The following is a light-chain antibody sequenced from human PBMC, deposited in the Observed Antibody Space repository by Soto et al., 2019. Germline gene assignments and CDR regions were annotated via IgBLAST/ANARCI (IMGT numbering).Light chain of an antibody. CDR1: QDINNY. Sequence: DIGMSQSPSSLSASVGDRVTITCQASQDINNYLNWYQQKPGKAPKLLIYDASNLETGVPSRFSGSGSGTDFTFTISSLQPEDIATYYCQQYDNLPPTWTFGQGTKVDIK. V-gene: IGKV1-33*01. CDR3: QQYDNLPPTWT. J-gene: IGKJ1*01. CDR2: DAS.